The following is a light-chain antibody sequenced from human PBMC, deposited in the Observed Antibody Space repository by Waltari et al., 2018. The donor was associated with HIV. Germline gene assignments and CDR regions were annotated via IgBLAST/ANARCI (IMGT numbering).Light chain of an antibody. CDR1: SSTIGINY. J-gene: IGLJ3*02. CDR2: RNG. CDR3: ATWDDNLGGRV. V-gene: IGLV1-47*01. Sequence: QSVLTQPPSASGTPGQRLTISCSGSSSTIGINYVYWYQHFPGTAPKLLMYRNGQRPSGVPARFSGSKSGTSASLAISGLRAEDEADYYCATWDDNLGGRVFGGGTKLTVL.